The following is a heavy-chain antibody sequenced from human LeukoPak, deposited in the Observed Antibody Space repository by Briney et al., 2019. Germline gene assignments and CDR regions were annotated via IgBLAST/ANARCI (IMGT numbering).Heavy chain of an antibody. CDR1: GGSISSYY. J-gene: IGHJ6*03. D-gene: IGHD2-2*01. CDR2: IYYSGST. V-gene: IGHV4-59*01. Sequence: SETLSLTCTVSGGSISSYYWSWIRQPPRKGLEWIGYIYYSGSTNYNPSLKSRVTISVDTSKNQFSLKLSSVIAADTAVYYCARTTEGYCSSASCFGFSYSYYMDVWGKGTTVTISS. CDR3: ARTTEGYCSSASCFGFSYSYYMDV.